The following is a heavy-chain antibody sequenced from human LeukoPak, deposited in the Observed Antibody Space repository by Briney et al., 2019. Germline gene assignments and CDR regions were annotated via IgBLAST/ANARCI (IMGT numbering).Heavy chain of an antibody. CDR1: GYTFTKYV. Sequence: ASVKVSCKASGYTFTKYVVHWVRQAHGQRPEWMGWINAGNGDTKYSQNFQDRVTITRDTSANTAYMELSSLTSEDTALYYCARDDCGDTCYPGGYWGQGTLVTVSS. CDR2: INAGNGDT. CDR3: ARDDCGDTCYPGGY. D-gene: IGHD2-21*01. V-gene: IGHV1-3*01. J-gene: IGHJ4*02.